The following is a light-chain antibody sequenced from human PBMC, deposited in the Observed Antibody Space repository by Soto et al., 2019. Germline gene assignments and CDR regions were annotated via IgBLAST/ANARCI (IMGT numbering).Light chain of an antibody. CDR3: QQSYSTPLT. V-gene: IGKV1-39*01. J-gene: IGKJ4*01. CDR2: SGS. CDR1: QSISNY. Sequence: DIQMTQSPSSLSAFVGDRVTITCRASQSISNYVNWYQQKPGKAPKLLIYSGSSLQSGVPSRFSGSGSGTDFTLTITSLQPEDFATYFCQQSYSTPLTFGGGTKVDIK.